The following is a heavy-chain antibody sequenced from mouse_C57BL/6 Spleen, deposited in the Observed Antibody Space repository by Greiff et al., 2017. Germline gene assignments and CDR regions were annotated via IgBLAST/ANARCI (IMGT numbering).Heavy chain of an antibody. J-gene: IGHJ4*01. D-gene: IGHD1-1*01. CDR2: ISSGSSTI. Sequence: EVKLMESGGGLVKPGGSLKLSCAASGFTFSDYGMHWVRQAPETGLEWVAYISSGSSTIYYADTVKGRFTISRDNAKNTLFLQMTSLRSEDTAMYYCARGYYGSRDAMDYWGQGTSVTVSS. V-gene: IGHV5-17*01. CDR3: ARGYYGSRDAMDY. CDR1: GFTFSDYG.